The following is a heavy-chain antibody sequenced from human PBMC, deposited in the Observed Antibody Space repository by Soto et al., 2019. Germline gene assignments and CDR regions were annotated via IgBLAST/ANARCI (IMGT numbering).Heavy chain of an antibody. Sequence: PSVKVSCKASGYSFTTHAMIWVRQAPGQRPEWMGWINTGNGNTRYSPKFQGRVNITRDTSASTAYMEVSSLKSEDTAVYYCAIGEQLHHYSSGIDVWGPGATLTGSS. D-gene: IGHD3-10*01. CDR1: GYSFTTHA. CDR2: INTGNGNT. J-gene: IGHJ6*02. V-gene: IGHV1-3*04. CDR3: AIGEQLHHYSSGIDV.